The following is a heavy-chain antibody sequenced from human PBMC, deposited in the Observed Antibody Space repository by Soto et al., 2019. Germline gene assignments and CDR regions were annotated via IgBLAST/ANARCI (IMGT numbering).Heavy chain of an antibody. Sequence: SETLSLTCAVSGGSISSGGYSWSWIRQPPGKGLEWIGYIYHSGSTYYNPSLKSRVTISVDRSKNQFSLKLSSVTAADTAVYYCAKSSTLNGYSYGYFDYWGQGTLVTVSS. CDR1: GGSISSGGYS. CDR3: AKSSTLNGYSYGYFDY. V-gene: IGHV4-30-2*01. CDR2: IYHSGST. J-gene: IGHJ4*02. D-gene: IGHD5-18*01.